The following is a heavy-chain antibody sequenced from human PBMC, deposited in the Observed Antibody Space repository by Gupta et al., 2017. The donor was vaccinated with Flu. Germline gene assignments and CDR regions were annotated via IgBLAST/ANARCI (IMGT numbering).Heavy chain of an antibody. CDR3: ARRDIVVVVAAFDY. J-gene: IGHJ4*02. CDR2: VSRSDGTT. Sequence: RQAPGKGLDWVAGVSRSDGTTHYADSVRGRFTISTDDSQDTLYLQMNNLKAEDTAIYYCARRDIVVVVAAFDYWGPGTLVTVSS. V-gene: IGHV3-23*01. D-gene: IGHD2-15*01.